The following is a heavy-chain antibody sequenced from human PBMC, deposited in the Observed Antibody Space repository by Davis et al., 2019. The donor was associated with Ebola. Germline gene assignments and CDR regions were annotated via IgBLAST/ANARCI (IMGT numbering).Heavy chain of an antibody. V-gene: IGHV4-59*13. D-gene: IGHD3-22*01. CDR3: ARDSSAYYYDSSGYGSYWYFDL. CDR1: GDSISSYY. Sequence: SETLSLTCTVSGDSISSYYWSWIRQPPGKGLEWIGYIYYSGSTNYNPSLKSRVTISVDTSKNQFSLKLSSVTAADTAVDYCARDSSAYYYDSSGYGSYWYFDLWGRGTLVTVSS. CDR2: IYYSGST. J-gene: IGHJ2*01.